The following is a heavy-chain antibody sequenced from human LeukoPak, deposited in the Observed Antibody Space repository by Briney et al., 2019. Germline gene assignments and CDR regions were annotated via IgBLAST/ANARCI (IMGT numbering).Heavy chain of an antibody. J-gene: IGHJ6*02. D-gene: IGHD6-6*01. V-gene: IGHV4-61*02. CDR1: GGSISSGSYY. Sequence: SATLSLTCTVSGGSISSGSYYWSWIGQPAGKGLEWIGRIYTSGSTNYNPSLKSRVAISVDTSKNQFSLKLSSVTAADTAVYYCARGSHSSSSDYYYGMDVWGQGTTVTVSS. CDR3: ARGSHSSSSDYYYGMDV. CDR2: IYTSGST.